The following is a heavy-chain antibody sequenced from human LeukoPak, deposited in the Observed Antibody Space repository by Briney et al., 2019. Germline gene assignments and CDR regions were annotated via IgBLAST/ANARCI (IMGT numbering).Heavy chain of an antibody. V-gene: IGHV1-2*02. CDR1: GYTFTGYY. CDR2: INPNSGGT. D-gene: IGHD1-26*01. Sequence: ASVKVSCMASGYTFTGYYMHWVRQAPGQGLEWMGWINPNSGGTNYAQKFQGRVTMTRDTSISTAYMELSRLRSDDTAVYYCARNQGALNDAFDIWGQGTMVTVSS. CDR3: ARNQGALNDAFDI. J-gene: IGHJ3*02.